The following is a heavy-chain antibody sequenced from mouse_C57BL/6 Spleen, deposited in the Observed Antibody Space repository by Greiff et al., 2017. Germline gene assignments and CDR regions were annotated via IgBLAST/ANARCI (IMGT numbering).Heavy chain of an antibody. Sequence: VQLQQPGAELVKPGASVKLSCKASGYTFTSYWMHWVKQRPEQGLEWIGWIDPENGDTEYASKFQGKATITADTSSNTAYLQLSSLTSEDSAVYYCTRGWDGYWGQGTTLTVSS. CDR1: GYTFTSYW. CDR3: TRGWDGY. J-gene: IGHJ2*01. D-gene: IGHD4-1*01. CDR2: IDPENGDT. V-gene: IGHV14-4*01.